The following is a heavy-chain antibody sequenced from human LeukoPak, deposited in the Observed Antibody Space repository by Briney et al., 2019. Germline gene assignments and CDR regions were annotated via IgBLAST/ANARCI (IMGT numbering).Heavy chain of an antibody. CDR3: ARDDSGYDRTY. Sequence: GGSLRLSCAASGLTFSSYAMHWVRQAPGKGLEWVAVISYDGSNKYYADSVKGRFTISRDNSKNTLYLQMNSLRAEDTAVYYCARDDSGYDRTYWGQGTLVTVSS. CDR1: GLTFSSYA. J-gene: IGHJ4*02. CDR2: ISYDGSNK. D-gene: IGHD5-12*01. V-gene: IGHV3-30*04.